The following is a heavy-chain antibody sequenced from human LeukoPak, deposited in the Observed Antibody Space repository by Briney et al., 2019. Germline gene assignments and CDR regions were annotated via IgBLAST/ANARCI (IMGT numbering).Heavy chain of an antibody. Sequence: SETLSLTCTVSGGSISSYYWSRIRQPPGKGLEWIGYIYYSGSTNYNPSLKSRVTISVDTSKNQFSLKLSSVTAADTAVYYCAREGIAAAGLDYWGQGTLVTVSS. V-gene: IGHV4-59*08. D-gene: IGHD6-13*01. CDR2: IYYSGST. J-gene: IGHJ4*02. CDR3: AREGIAAAGLDY. CDR1: GGSISSYY.